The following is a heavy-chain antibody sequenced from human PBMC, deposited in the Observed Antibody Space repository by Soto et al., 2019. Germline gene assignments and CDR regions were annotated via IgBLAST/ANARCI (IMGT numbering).Heavy chain of an antibody. D-gene: IGHD3-3*01. V-gene: IGHV3-30-3*01. CDR1: GFTFSSYA. CDR2: ISYDGSNK. J-gene: IGHJ3*02. CDR3: ARDIKAYSPNVWSGLNDAFDI. Sequence: GGSLRLSCAASGFTFSSYAMHWVRQAPGKGLEWVAVISYDGSNKYYADSVKGRFTISRDNSKNTLYLQMNSLRAEDTAVYYCARDIKAYSPNVWSGLNDAFDIWGQGTMVTVSS.